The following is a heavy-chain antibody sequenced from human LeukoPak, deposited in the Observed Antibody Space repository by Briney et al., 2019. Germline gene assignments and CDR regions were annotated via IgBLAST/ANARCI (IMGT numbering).Heavy chain of an antibody. J-gene: IGHJ3*02. V-gene: IGHV1-69*06. Sequence: GASVKVSCKASGYTFTSYAISWVRQAPGQGLEWMGGIIPIFGTANYAQKFQGRVTITADKSTSTAYMELSSLRSEDTAVYYCATTRDYGDYLFRTFDIWGQGTMVTVST. CDR1: GYTFTSYA. CDR2: IIPIFGTA. CDR3: ATTRDYGDYLFRTFDI. D-gene: IGHD4-17*01.